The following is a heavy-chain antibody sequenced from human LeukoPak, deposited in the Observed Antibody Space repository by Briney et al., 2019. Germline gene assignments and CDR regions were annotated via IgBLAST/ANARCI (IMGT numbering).Heavy chain of an antibody. D-gene: IGHD4/OR15-4a*01. CDR2: MNPNNGNT. CDR1: GYTFTSYA. Sequence: ASVKVSCKASGYTFTSYAMHWVRQAPGQRLEWMGWMNPNNGNTGFVQQFQGRVTMTRNTSISTAYMELSSLRSDDTAVYYCARARLTVMAFDVWGQGTVVTVSS. V-gene: IGHV1-8*02. J-gene: IGHJ3*01. CDR3: ARARLTVMAFDV.